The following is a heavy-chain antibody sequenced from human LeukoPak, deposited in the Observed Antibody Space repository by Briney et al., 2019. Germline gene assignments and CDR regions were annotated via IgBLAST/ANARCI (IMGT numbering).Heavy chain of an antibody. CDR3: ARDRGYYDSSGYYYGGDFDY. CDR1: GYTFTAYY. Sequence: GASVKVSCKACGYTFTAYYMHWVRQAPGQGLEWMGWINPNSGGTNYAQKFQGRVTMTRDTSISTAYMELSRLRSDDTAVYYCARDRGYYDSSGYYYGGDFDYWGQGTLVTVSS. V-gene: IGHV1-2*02. D-gene: IGHD3-22*01. J-gene: IGHJ4*02. CDR2: INPNSGGT.